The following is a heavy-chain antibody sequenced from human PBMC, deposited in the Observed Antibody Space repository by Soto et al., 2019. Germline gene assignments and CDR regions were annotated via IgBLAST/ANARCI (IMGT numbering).Heavy chain of an antibody. J-gene: IGHJ4*02. D-gene: IGHD1-26*01. CDR3: ARRYGGNLAY. Sequence: PSETLSLTCTVSGDSVSSGSFYWSWIRQPPGKGLEWIGYVYYSGSTSYNPSLKSRVTISRDTSKNQFSLNLNSVTAADTAVYYCARRYGGNLAYWGQETLVTVSS. V-gene: IGHV4-61*01. CDR1: GDSVSSGSFY. CDR2: VYYSGST.